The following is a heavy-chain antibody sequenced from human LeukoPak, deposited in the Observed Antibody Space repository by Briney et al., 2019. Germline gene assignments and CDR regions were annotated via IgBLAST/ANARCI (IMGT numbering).Heavy chain of an antibody. CDR1: GFTFSSYA. CDR2: ISGSGGST. Sequence: GGSLRVSCAASGFTFSSYALSWVRQAPGKGLEWVSGISGSGGSTYYADSVRGRFTISRDNSKNTLYPQMNSLRAEDTAVYYCAKPYCSGGSCPHRLDAFDIWGQGTMVTVSS. J-gene: IGHJ3*02. CDR3: AKPYCSGGSCPHRLDAFDI. D-gene: IGHD2-15*01. V-gene: IGHV3-23*01.